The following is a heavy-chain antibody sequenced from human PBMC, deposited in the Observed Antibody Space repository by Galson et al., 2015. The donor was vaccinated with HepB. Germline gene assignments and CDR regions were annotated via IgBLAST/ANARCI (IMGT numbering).Heavy chain of an antibody. CDR1: GFTFSSYA. Sequence: SLRLSCAASGFTFSSYAMSWVRQAPGKGLEWVSAISGSGGSTYYADSVKGRFTISRDNSKNTLYLQMNSLRAEDTAVYYCAKVLYSSGWYEYWGQGTLVTVSS. CDR2: ISGSGGST. D-gene: IGHD6-19*01. V-gene: IGHV3-23*01. CDR3: AKVLYSSGWYEY. J-gene: IGHJ4*02.